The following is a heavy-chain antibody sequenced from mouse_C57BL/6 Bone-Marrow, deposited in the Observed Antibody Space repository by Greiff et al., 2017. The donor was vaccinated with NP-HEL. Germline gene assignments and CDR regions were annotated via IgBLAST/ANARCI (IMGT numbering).Heavy chain of an antibody. CDR2: IHPNSGST. CDR1: GYTFTSYW. CDR3: WGYYGNYFDC. Sequence: QVQLQQSGAELVKPGASVKLSCKASGYTFTSYWMHWVKQRPGQGLEWIGMIHPNSGSTNYNEKFKSKATLTVDKSSSTAYMQLSSLTSEDSAVYYCWGYYGNYFDCWGQGTTLTVYS. V-gene: IGHV1-64*01. J-gene: IGHJ2*01. D-gene: IGHD2-1*01.